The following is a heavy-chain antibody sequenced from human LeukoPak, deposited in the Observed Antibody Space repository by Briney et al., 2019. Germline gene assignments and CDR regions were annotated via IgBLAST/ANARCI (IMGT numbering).Heavy chain of an antibody. Sequence: QPGGSLRLSCVASGFTLSSYWMHWVRQVPGKGLMWVSRVKSDGSNTNYADSVKGRFTISRDNAKDTLYLQMNSLRAEDTAVYYCARGDHSFWGFPHWSQGTLVTVSS. J-gene: IGHJ4*02. V-gene: IGHV3-74*01. CDR3: ARGDHSFWGFPH. CDR1: GFTLSSYW. D-gene: IGHD7-27*01. CDR2: VKSDGSNT.